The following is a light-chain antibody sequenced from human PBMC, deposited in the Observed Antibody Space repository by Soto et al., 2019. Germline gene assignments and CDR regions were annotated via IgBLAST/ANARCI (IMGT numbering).Light chain of an antibody. J-gene: IGKJ5*01. Sequence: EIVLTQSPGTLSLSPGDRGTPSCRAIQSVSSSYLAWYQQKPGQAPRLLISGASSRAADIPDRFSGSGSGTDFTLTISRLEPEDFAVYYCQQYGSSPPSSTFGQGTRLEI. V-gene: IGKV3-20*01. CDR2: GAS. CDR3: QQYGSSPPSST. CDR1: QSVSSSY.